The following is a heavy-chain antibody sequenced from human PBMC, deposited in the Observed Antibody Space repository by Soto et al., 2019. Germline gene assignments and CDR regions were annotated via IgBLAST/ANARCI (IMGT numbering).Heavy chain of an antibody. J-gene: IGHJ5*02. V-gene: IGHV4-4*07. D-gene: IGHD1-26*01. Sequence: SETLSLTCNVSGASLSRYYWSWIRQPPGKGLEWIGRIYATGDTDDNPSLKSRISMSVDMSKKQFSLTLRSVTAADTAIYYCVRDGTKNLRDRFEPWGRGILVTVSS. CDR2: IYATGDT. CDR1: GASLSRYY. CDR3: VRDGTKNLRDRFEP.